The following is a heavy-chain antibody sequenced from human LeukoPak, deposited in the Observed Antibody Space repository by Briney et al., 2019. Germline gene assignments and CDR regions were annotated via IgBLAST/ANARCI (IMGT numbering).Heavy chain of an antibody. CDR1: GFTFSSYW. J-gene: IGHJ4*02. D-gene: IGHD6-19*01. V-gene: IGHV3-74*01. Sequence: GGSLRLSCAASGFTFSSYWMHWVRRAPGKGLVWVSHINSDGSTTNYADSVKGRFTISRDNAKNTLYLQMNILRAEDTAVYYCARGIGSGWYLDWGQGTLVTVSS. CDR2: INSDGSTT. CDR3: ARGIGSGWYLD.